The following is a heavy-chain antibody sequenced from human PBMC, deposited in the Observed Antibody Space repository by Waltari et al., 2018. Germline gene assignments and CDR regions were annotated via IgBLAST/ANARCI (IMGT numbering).Heavy chain of an antibody. Sequence: QVQLLQSGAEVAEPGASVKVSCLASGYTFTGYYIHWLRQAPGQGLECMGWINPTTGGTNYARKFRGRVTMTRDTSISTVYMELTGLRFDDTAVYYCARQKGYYDNSGYSLDYWGQGMLVTVSS. CDR1: GYTFTGYY. CDR2: INPTTGGT. CDR3: ARQKGYYDNSGYSLDY. J-gene: IGHJ4*02. D-gene: IGHD3-22*01. V-gene: IGHV1-2*02.